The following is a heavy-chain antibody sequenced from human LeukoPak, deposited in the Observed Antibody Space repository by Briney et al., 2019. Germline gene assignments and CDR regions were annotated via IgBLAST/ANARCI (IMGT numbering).Heavy chain of an antibody. Sequence: ASVKVSCKASGYTFTSYAMNWVRQAPGQGLEWMGWINTKTGNPTYAQGFIGRFVFSLDTSVSTAYLQISSLKAEDTAVYYCARARGGLLGTMILVVNEFDYWGQGTLVTVSS. J-gene: IGHJ4*02. CDR1: GYTFTSYA. CDR2: INTKTGNP. V-gene: IGHV7-4-1*02. D-gene: IGHD3-22*01. CDR3: ARARGGLLGTMILVVNEFDY.